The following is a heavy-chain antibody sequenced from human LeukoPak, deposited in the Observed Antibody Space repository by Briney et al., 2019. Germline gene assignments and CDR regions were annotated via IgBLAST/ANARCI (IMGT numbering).Heavy chain of an antibody. J-gene: IGHJ5*02. Sequence: GESLKISCKGSGYSFTTYWIGWVRQMPGKGLEWMGIIYPGDSDIRYSPSFEGLVTISADKSINTAYLQWSSLKASDTAMYYCARPRHYDILTGYYGWFDPWGQGTLVTVSS. CDR2: IYPGDSDI. D-gene: IGHD3-9*01. CDR3: ARPRHYDILTGYYGWFDP. V-gene: IGHV5-51*01. CDR1: GYSFTTYW.